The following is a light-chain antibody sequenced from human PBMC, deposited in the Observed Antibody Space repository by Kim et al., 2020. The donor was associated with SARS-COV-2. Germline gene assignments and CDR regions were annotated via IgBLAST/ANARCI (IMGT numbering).Light chain of an antibody. J-gene: IGLJ2*01. CDR3: QAWDSSTAVV. CDR1: KLGGKF. CDR2: QDH. Sequence: VSPGQTVGMSCSGEKLGGKFASWYQQKPGQSPIMVVYQDHRRPSGIPERFSASKTGNTATLTISVAQPMEEADYFCQAWDSSTAVVFGGGTQLTVL. V-gene: IGLV3-1*01.